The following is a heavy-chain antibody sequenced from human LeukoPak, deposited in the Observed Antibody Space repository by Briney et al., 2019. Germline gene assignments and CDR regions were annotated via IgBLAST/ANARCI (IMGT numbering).Heavy chain of an antibody. CDR2: IFYSGST. CDR3: ARSPAPPVIRGWFDP. Sequence: SETLSLTCTVSGGSISSGNYYWSWIRQPPGKGLEWVGYIFYSGSTYYNPSLKSRVTISVDTSKNQFSLKLSSVTAADTAVYYCARSPAPPVIRGWFDPWGQGTLVTVSS. J-gene: IGHJ5*02. CDR1: GGSISSGNYY. D-gene: IGHD3-16*02. V-gene: IGHV4-30-4*02.